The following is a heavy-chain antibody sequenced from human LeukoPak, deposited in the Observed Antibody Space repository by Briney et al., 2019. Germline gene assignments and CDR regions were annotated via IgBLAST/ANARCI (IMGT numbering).Heavy chain of an antibody. CDR1: GGSISSGSYY. CDR3: AREDDAVAGSLDY. Sequence: SETLSLTCTVSGGSISSGSYYWSWIRQPAGKGLEWIGRIYTSGSTNYNPSLKSRVTISVDTSKNQFSLKLSSVTAADTAVYYCAREDDAVAGSLDYWGQGTLVTVSS. D-gene: IGHD6-19*01. V-gene: IGHV4-61*02. J-gene: IGHJ4*02. CDR2: IYTSGST.